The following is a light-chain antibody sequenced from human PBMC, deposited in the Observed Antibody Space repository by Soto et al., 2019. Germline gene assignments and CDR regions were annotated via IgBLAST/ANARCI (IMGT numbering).Light chain of an antibody. CDR2: GAS. CDR3: QQYHTSPTT. CDR1: QSLSSTY. J-gene: IGKJ2*01. Sequence: EIVLTQSPGTLSLSPGERASLSCRASQSLSSTYLAWYQQKPGQAPRLIIFGASSRATGVPDRFGGSGSGTYFTITISRLDPEYFAVYYWQQYHTSPTTFGQGTKLEIK. V-gene: IGKV3-20*01.